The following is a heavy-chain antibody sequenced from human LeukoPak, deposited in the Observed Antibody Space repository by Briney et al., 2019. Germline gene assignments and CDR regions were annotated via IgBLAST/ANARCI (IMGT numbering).Heavy chain of an antibody. CDR2: IYSGGNT. Sequence: GGSLRLSCAASGFIVSSNHMGWVRQAPGKGLEWVSVIYSGGNTYYADSVKGRFTISRDNSKNTLYLQMDSLRGEDTAVYYCVRAPGATWGQGTLVTVSP. J-gene: IGHJ5*02. V-gene: IGHV3-53*01. D-gene: IGHD3-10*01. CDR3: VRAPGAT. CDR1: GFIVSSNH.